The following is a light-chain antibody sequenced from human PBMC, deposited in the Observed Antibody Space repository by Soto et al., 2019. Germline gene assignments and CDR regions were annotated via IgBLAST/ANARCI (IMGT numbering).Light chain of an antibody. J-gene: IGLJ1*01. CDR1: SSDVGGYHY. CDR2: EVN. CDR3: SSYAGSSNV. Sequence: QSVLTQPPSASGSPGQSVAISCTGTSSDVGGYHYVSWYQQHPGKAPKLMIYEVNKRPSGVPDRFSGSKAGNTASLTVSGLQAEDEADYYCSSYAGSSNVFATGTKVTVL. V-gene: IGLV2-8*01.